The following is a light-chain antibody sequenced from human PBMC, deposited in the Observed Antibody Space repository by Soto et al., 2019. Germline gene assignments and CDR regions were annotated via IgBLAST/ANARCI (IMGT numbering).Light chain of an antibody. J-gene: IGKJ5*01. CDR2: DAS. CDR3: QQYQTYST. V-gene: IGKV1-5*01. CDR1: QSIRSL. Sequence: QMTQSPSTLSASVGDRVTITYRASQSIRSLLAWYQQKPGKAPKVLIYDASSLGSGVPSRFSGSGSGTEFTLTISSLQPDDFATYFCQQYQTYSTFGQGTRLEIK.